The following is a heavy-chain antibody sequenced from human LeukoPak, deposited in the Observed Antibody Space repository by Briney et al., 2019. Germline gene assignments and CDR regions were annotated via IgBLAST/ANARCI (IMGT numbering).Heavy chain of an antibody. V-gene: IGHV3-23*01. CDR3: AREGDYVGYFDY. CDR2: ISGSGGST. J-gene: IGHJ4*02. Sequence: GGSLRLSCAASGFTFSSYAMSWVRQAPGKGLEWVSAISGSGGSTYYADSVMGRFTISRDNFKNTLYLQMNSLTTEDSAVYYCAREGDYVGYFDYWGQGTLVTVSS. CDR1: GFTFSSYA. D-gene: IGHD4-17*01.